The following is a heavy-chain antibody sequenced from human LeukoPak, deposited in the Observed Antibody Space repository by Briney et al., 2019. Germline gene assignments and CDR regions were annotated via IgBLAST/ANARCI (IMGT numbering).Heavy chain of an antibody. Sequence: GGSLRLSCAASGFTFSSYEMNWVRQAPGKGLEWVSYISSTGTTIYYADSVKGRFTISRDNAKNSLYLQMNSLRAEDTAVYYCASRVYCGGDCYPYYYYYMDVWGKGTTVTVSS. CDR3: ASRVYCGGDCYPYYYYYMDV. D-gene: IGHD2-21*02. CDR1: GFTFSSYE. V-gene: IGHV3-48*03. J-gene: IGHJ6*03. CDR2: ISSTGTTI.